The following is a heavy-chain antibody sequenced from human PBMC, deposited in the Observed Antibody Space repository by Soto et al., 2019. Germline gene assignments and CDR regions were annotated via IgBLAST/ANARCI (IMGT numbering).Heavy chain of an antibody. Sequence: SVKVSCKASGGTFSSYAISWVRQAPGQGLEWMGGIIPIFGTANYAQKFQGRVTITADESTSTAYMELSSLRSEDTAVYYCARAPLGYCCGGSCPPYYCYYGMDVWGRGTTVTVSS. V-gene: IGHV1-69*13. CDR2: IIPIFGTA. CDR1: GGTFSSYA. CDR3: ARAPLGYCCGGSCPPYYCYYGMDV. J-gene: IGHJ6*02. D-gene: IGHD2-15*01.